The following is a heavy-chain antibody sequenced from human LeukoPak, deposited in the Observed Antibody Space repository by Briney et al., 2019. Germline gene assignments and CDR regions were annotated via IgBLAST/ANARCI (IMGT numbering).Heavy chain of an antibody. D-gene: IGHD1-26*01. V-gene: IGHV1-8*01. J-gene: IGHJ4*02. CDR3: AVRGRNYIYDF. CDR2: INPDSDDT. CDR1: GYTFSSFH. Sequence: ASVKVSCKASGYTFSSFHINWLRQATGQGLEWMGRINPDSDDTGYAQKFQGRVTMTRDTSTNTAYMELNSLTSEDTAVYYCAVRGRNYIYDFWGQGTLVTVSS.